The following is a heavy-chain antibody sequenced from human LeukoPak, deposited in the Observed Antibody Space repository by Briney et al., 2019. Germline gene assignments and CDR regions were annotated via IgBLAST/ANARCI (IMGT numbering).Heavy chain of an antibody. D-gene: IGHD3-22*01. CDR1: GFSFSSYW. CDR2: ISHTGDIK. CDR3: ARSSGSYRPFDS. Sequence: GSLRLSCAASGFSFSSYWMNWVRQAPGRGLEWISHISHTGDIKYADSVKGRFTISRDNAKNSQYLQMTSLRAEDTAVYYCARSSGSYRPFDSWGQGTLVTVSS. J-gene: IGHJ4*02. V-gene: IGHV3-48*04.